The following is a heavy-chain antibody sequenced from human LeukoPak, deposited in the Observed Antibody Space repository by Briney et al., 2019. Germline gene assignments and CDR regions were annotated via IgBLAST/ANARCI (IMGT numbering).Heavy chain of an antibody. CDR2: ISSSSSYI. V-gene: IGHV3-21*01. J-gene: IGHJ6*02. CDR3: ARALSHYGDYGMDV. D-gene: IGHD4-17*01. CDR1: GFTFSSYS. Sequence: TGGSLRLSCAASGFTFSSYSMNWVRQAPGKGLEWVSSISSSSSYIYYADSVKGRFTISRDNAKNSLYLQMNSLRAEDTAVYYCARALSHYGDYGMDVWAKGPRSPSL.